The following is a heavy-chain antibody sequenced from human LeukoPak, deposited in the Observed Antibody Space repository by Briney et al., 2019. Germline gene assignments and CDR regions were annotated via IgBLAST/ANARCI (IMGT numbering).Heavy chain of an antibody. D-gene: IGHD2-8*01. J-gene: IGHJ4*02. Sequence: SSETLSLTCGVSGGSITSTNWWSWVRQPPGRGLEWIGEVSLSGLTNYNPSLSSRVIMALDTSKNHLSLHLTSVTAADTAVYYCSRENGAFSPFGYWGQGYLVTVLS. CDR2: VSLSGLT. V-gene: IGHV4-4*02. CDR1: GGSITSTNW. CDR3: SRENGAFSPFGY.